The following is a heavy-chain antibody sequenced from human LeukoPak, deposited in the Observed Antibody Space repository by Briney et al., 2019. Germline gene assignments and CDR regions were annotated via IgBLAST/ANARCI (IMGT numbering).Heavy chain of an antibody. Sequence: ASVKVSCKASGYTFTSYGISWVRQAPGQGLEWMGWISAYNGNTNYAQKLQGRVTMTTDTSTSTAYMELRSLRSDGTAVYYCARESGSTWYCDAFDIWGQGTMVTVSS. CDR3: ARESGSTWYCDAFDI. J-gene: IGHJ3*02. D-gene: IGHD6-13*01. CDR2: ISAYNGNT. CDR1: GYTFTSYG. V-gene: IGHV1-18*04.